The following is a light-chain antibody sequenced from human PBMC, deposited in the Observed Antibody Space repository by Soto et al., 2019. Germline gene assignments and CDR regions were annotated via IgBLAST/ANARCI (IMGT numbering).Light chain of an antibody. Sequence: QSALTQPASVSGSPGQSITISCTGTNSVIGTYNLVSWYQQHPGKAPKLMIFEGTQRPSGVSDRFSGSTSGITASLTISGLQAEDEADYYCCSYAGGSTYVFGTGTKLTVL. J-gene: IGLJ1*01. CDR2: EGT. CDR3: CSYAGGSTYV. V-gene: IGLV2-23*01. CDR1: NSVIGTYNL.